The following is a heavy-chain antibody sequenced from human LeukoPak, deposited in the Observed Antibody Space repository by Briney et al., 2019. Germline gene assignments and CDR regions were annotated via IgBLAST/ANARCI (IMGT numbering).Heavy chain of an antibody. CDR2: LLDSWRT. CDR1: GASMSTHY. V-gene: IGHV4-59*11. J-gene: IGHJ4*02. CDR3: ATIRRRSIYGYFDF. Sequence: SGTLSLTCTVSGASMSTHYWSGLRQPPGQGLEWVGYLLDSWRTKDNPSLQSRVTLSADTSKNQFSLRLTSATAADTAVYYCATIRRRSIYGYFDFWGQGILATVSS. D-gene: IGHD2/OR15-2a*01.